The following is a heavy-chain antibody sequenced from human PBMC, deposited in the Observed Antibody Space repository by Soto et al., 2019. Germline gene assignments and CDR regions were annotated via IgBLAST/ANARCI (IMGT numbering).Heavy chain of an antibody. CDR3: ARGLYSTSWYRGSDY. D-gene: IGHD6-13*01. J-gene: IGHJ4*02. CDR1: GFTFNNYV. Sequence: EVQLLESGGGLVQPGGSLILSCAASGFTFNNYVMSWVRQAPGKGLEWVSGISGSGVTTYYGDSVKGRFTISRDNSKNTLYLQMNSLRAEDTAIYYCARGLYSTSWYRGSDYWGQGSLITVSS. CDR2: ISGSGVTT. V-gene: IGHV3-23*01.